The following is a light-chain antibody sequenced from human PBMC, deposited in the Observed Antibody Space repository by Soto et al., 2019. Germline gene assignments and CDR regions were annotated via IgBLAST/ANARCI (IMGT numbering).Light chain of an antibody. J-gene: IGKJ1*01. CDR1: QSVSSY. CDR3: QQYGSSPRT. Sequence: EIVLTHSPGTLSLSPCERATLSFRASQSVSSYLAWYQQKPGQAPRLLIYGASSRATGIPDRFSGSGSGTDFTLTISRLEPEDFAVYYCQQYGSSPRTFGQGTKVDIK. CDR2: GAS. V-gene: IGKV3-20*01.